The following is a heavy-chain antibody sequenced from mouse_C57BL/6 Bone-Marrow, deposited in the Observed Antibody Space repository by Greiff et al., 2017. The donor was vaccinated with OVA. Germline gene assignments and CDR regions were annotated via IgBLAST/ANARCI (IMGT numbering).Heavy chain of an antibody. Sequence: EVKLEESGGGLVQPGGSMKLSCVASGFTFSNYWMNWVRQSPEKGLEWVAQIRLKSDNYATHYAESVKGRFTISRDDSKSSVYLQMNNLRAEDTGIDYCTGGLLPWYFDVWGTGTTVTVSS. CDR3: TGGLLPWYFDV. CDR1: GFTFSNYW. CDR2: IRLKSDNYAT. V-gene: IGHV6-3*01. J-gene: IGHJ1*03. D-gene: IGHD2-3*01.